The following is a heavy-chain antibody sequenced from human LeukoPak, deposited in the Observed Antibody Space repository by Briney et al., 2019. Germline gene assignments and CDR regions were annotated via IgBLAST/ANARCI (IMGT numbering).Heavy chain of an antibody. J-gene: IGHJ4*02. Sequence: ASVTLSCKASGYTVTSYGISWVRQAPGQGLEWMGWISAYNGNTNYAQKLQGRVTMTTDTSTSTAYMELRSLRSDDTAVYYCAREESSWYGSGDKQSDYWGQGTLVTVSS. CDR3: AREESSWYGSGDKQSDY. D-gene: IGHD3-10*01. CDR2: ISAYNGNT. CDR1: GYTVTSYG. V-gene: IGHV1-18*01.